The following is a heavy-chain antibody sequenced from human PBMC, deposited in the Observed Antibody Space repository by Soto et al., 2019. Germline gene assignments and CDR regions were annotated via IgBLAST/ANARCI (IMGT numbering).Heavy chain of an antibody. D-gene: IGHD2-15*01. V-gene: IGHV3-30*03. CDR3: VIGVDVARPELNY. Sequence: QVQLVESGGGVVQPGRSLRLSCAASGFTFSNFGMHWVRQAPGKGLEWVAAISADGSDKYFSGSVKGRFTISIDNPKNTLFLQMTRLRLEDTVVYYCVIGVDVARPELNYWGQGNLVIVPS. CDR1: GFTFSNFG. J-gene: IGHJ4*02. CDR2: ISADGSDK.